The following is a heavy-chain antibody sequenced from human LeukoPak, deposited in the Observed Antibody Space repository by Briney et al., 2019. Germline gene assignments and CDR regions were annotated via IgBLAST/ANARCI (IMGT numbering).Heavy chain of an antibody. CDR2: IKQDGSEK. V-gene: IGHV3-7*01. CDR1: GFTFNSYW. Sequence: GGSLRLSCAASGFTFNSYWMSWVRQAPGKGLEWVANIKQDGSEKYYVDSVKGRFTISRDNAKNSLYLQMNSLRAEDTAVYSCARDQDGYNYGAFDIWGQGTMVTVSS. D-gene: IGHD5-24*01. J-gene: IGHJ3*02. CDR3: ARDQDGYNYGAFDI.